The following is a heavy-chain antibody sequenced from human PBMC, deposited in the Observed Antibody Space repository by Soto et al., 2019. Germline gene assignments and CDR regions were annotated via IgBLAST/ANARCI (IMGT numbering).Heavy chain of an antibody. D-gene: IGHD6-13*01. CDR2: INHSGST. V-gene: IGHV4-34*01. CDR3: ARGQQQLVLYY. Sequence: QVQLQQWGAGLLKPSETLSLTCAVYGGSFRGYYWSWIRQPPGKGLEWIGEINHSGSTNYNPSLKSRVTISVDTSKNQFSLKLSSVTAADTAVYYCARGQQQLVLYYWGQGTLVTVSS. CDR1: GGSFRGYY. J-gene: IGHJ4*02.